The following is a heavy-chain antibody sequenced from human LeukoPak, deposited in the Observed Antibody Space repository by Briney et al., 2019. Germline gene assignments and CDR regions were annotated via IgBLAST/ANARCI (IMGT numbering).Heavy chain of an antibody. CDR2: IIPILGTA. D-gene: IGHD2-15*01. Sequence: ASVKVSCKASGGTFSSYAISWVRQAPGQGLEWMGGIIPILGTANYAQKFQGRVTITADESTSTAYMELSSLRSEDTAVYYCAREYCSGGSCPFGWYFDYWGQGTLVTVSS. V-gene: IGHV1-69*13. CDR1: GGTFSSYA. J-gene: IGHJ4*02. CDR3: AREYCSGGSCPFGWYFDY.